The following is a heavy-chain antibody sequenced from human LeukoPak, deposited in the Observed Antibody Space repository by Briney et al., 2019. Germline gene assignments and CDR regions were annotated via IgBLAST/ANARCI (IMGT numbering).Heavy chain of an antibody. D-gene: IGHD3-22*01. J-gene: IGHJ4*02. CDR3: ASEINNSGSYYGYFDY. CDR1: GFTFSSYD. Sequence: PGGSLRLSCAASGFTFSSYDMHWVRQAPGKGLEWVAVISYDGSNKFYADSVQGRFTISRDNSKNTLYLQMNSLRTEDTAVYYCASEINNSGSYYGYFDYWGQGTLVTVSS. V-gene: IGHV3-30-3*01. CDR2: ISYDGSNK.